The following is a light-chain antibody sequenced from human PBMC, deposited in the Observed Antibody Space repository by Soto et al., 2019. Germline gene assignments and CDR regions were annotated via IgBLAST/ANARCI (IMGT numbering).Light chain of an antibody. CDR2: GAS. Sequence: DIQMTQSPSSLSASVGDRVSSTCRAGQSIKTFLSWYQQKAGKAPKLLIYGASNLLSGVPSRFSGSGSGTDFTLTISSLQPEDFATYFCQQTYSSPQTFGQGTEVEIK. V-gene: IGKV1-39*01. CDR1: QSIKTF. J-gene: IGKJ1*01. CDR3: QQTYSSPQT.